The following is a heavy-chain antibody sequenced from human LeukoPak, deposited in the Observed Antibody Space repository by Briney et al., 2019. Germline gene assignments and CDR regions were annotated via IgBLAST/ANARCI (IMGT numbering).Heavy chain of an antibody. CDR2: ISAYNGNT. J-gene: IGHJ6*02. Sequence: ASVKVSCKASGYTFTSYDINWVRQAPGQGLEWMGWISAYNGNTNYAQKLQGRVTLTTDTSTSTAYMELRSLRSDDTAVYYCARDRYCSGGSCYYGYYYGMDVWGQGTTVTVSS. D-gene: IGHD2-15*01. V-gene: IGHV1-18*01. CDR3: ARDRYCSGGSCYYGYYYGMDV. CDR1: GYTFTSYD.